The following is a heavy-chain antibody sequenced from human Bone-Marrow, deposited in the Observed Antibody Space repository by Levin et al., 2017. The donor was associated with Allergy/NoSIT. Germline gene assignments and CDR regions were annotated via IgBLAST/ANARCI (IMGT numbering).Heavy chain of an antibody. CDR1: GFSLSTSGVG. J-gene: IGHJ4*02. CDR3: AHASSRLTGYYYDFDY. D-gene: IGHD3-9*01. Sequence: SGPTLVKPTQTLTLTCTFSGFSLSTSGVGVGWIRQPPGKALEWLALIYWDDDKRYSPSLKSRLTITKDTSKNQVVLTMTNMDPVDTATYYCAHASSRLTGYYYDFDYWGQGTLVTVSS. CDR2: IYWDDDK. V-gene: IGHV2-5*02.